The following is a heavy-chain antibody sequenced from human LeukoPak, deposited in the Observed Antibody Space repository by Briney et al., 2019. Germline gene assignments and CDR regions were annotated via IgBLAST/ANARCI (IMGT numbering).Heavy chain of an antibody. J-gene: IGHJ2*01. CDR2: INPSGGST. V-gene: IGHV1-46*01. CDR3: ARPSPGYWFFDL. Sequence: ASVKVSCKTSGYTFTSHYMHWVRQAPGQRLEWMGAINPSGGSTNYAQKFQGRVTMTRDTSTSTVYMELSSLISDDTAVYYCARPSPGYWFFDLWGRGTLVTVSS. CDR1: GYTFTSHY.